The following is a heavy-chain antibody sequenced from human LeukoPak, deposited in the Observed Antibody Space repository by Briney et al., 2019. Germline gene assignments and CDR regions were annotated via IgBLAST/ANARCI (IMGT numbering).Heavy chain of an antibody. V-gene: IGHV3-30-3*01. CDR1: GFTFSSYA. CDR3: ARDREGYCSSTSCYKGGGFDY. D-gene: IGHD2-2*02. J-gene: IGHJ4*02. CDR2: ISYDGSNK. Sequence: PGRSLRLSCAASGFTFSSYAMHWVRQAPGKGLEWVAVISYDGSNKYYADSVKGRFTIPRDNSKNTLYLQMNSLRAEDTAVYYCARDREGYCSSTSCYKGGGFDYWGQGTLVTVSS.